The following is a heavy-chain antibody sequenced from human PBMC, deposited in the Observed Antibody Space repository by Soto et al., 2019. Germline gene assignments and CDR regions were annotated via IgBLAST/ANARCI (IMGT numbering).Heavy chain of an antibody. CDR2: INPNSGGK. D-gene: IGHD5-18*01. V-gene: IGHV1-2*04. Sequence: ALGKVACNASGYTFTGYYMHWVRHAPGHRRECIGWINPNSGGKNYGNKFQLWVTMTRNTSISTAYMELSRMRSDATAVYYCARVGTATAPDGFDIWCQGTIVTDS. J-gene: IGHJ3*02. CDR3: ARVGTATAPDGFDI. CDR1: GYTFTGYY.